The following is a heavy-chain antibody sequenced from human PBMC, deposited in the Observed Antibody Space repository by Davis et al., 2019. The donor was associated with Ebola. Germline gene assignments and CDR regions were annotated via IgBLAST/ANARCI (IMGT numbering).Heavy chain of an antibody. Sequence: GGSLRLSCAGSGFSFSAYSMNWVRQAPGKGLEWVSYSSSSGSNIYYAESVKGRFTISRDNAANSLHLQMNSLRGEDTAIYYCTRNAATYDESIDVWGQGTTVTVSS. CDR3: TRNAATYDESIDV. V-gene: IGHV3-48*01. CDR2: SSSSGSNI. J-gene: IGHJ6*02. CDR1: GFSFSAYS. D-gene: IGHD3-3*01.